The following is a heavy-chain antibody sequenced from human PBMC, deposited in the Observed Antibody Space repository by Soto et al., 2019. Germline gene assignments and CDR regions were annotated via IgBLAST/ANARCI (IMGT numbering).Heavy chain of an antibody. D-gene: IGHD1-7*01. CDR3: ARDSITGTTLGWFDP. CDR1: GGSISSGDYY. CDR2: IYYSGST. Sequence: QVQLQESGPGLVKPSQTLSLTCTVSGGSISSGDYYWSWIRQPPGKGLEWIGYIYYSGSTYYNPSLKSRVTISVDTSKNQFSLKLSSVTAADTAVYYCARDSITGTTLGWFDPWGQGTLVTVSS. J-gene: IGHJ5*02. V-gene: IGHV4-30-4*01.